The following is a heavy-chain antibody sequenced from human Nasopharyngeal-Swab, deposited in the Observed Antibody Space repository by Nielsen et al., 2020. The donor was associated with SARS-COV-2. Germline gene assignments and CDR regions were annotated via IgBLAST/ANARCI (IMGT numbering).Heavy chain of an antibody. V-gene: IGHV3-15*01. CDR2: IKSRTDGGTT. D-gene: IGHD2-2*02. J-gene: IGHJ6*02. CDR3: TTEIVVVPAAIHYYYYGMDV. Sequence: WIRQPPGEGLEWVGRIKSRTDGGTTDYAAPVKGRFTISRDDSKNTLYLQMNSLKTEDTAVYYCTTEIVVVPAAIHYYYYGMDVWGQGTTVTVSS.